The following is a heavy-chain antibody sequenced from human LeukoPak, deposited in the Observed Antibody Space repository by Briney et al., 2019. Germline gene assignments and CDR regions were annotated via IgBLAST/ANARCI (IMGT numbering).Heavy chain of an antibody. Sequence: SETLSLTCTVSGGSISSSNYYWGWIRQPPGKGLEWIGSIYYSGSTYYNPSLKSRVTISVDTSKNQFSLKLSSVTAADTAVYYCARGRYSSGWLVNWGQGTLVTVSS. CDR2: IYYSGST. J-gene: IGHJ4*02. V-gene: IGHV4-39*07. CDR1: GGSISSSNYY. CDR3: ARGRYSSGWLVN. D-gene: IGHD6-19*01.